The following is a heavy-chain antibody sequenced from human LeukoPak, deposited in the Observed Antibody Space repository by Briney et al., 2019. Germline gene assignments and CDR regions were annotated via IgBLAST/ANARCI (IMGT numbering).Heavy chain of an antibody. J-gene: IGHJ6*02. CDR1: GFTVSSNY. V-gene: IGHV3-53*04. D-gene: IGHD6-19*01. Sequence: GGSLRLSCAASGFTVSSNYMSWVRQAPGKGLEWVSFIYSGGSTYYADSVKGRFTISRHNSKNTLYLQMNSLRAEDTAVYYCARALRTGYSSGWYGPYGMDVWGQGTTVTVSS. CDR3: ARALRTGYSSGWYGPYGMDV. CDR2: IYSGGST.